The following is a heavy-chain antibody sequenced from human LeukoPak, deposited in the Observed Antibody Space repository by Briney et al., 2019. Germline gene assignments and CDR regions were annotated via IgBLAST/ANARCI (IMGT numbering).Heavy chain of an antibody. Sequence: RPSETLSLTCTVAGGSISSYYWSWIRQPPGKGLKWIGYIYYSGSTNYNPSLKSRVTISVDTSKNQFSLKLSSVTAADTAVYYCARGYSYGYWNYWGQGTLVTVSS. D-gene: IGHD5-18*01. CDR2: IYYSGST. CDR3: ARGYSYGYWNY. V-gene: IGHV4-59*01. CDR1: GGSISSYY. J-gene: IGHJ4*02.